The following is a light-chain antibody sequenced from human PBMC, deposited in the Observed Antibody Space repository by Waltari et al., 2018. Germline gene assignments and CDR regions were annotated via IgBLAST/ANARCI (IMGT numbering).Light chain of an antibody. Sequence: SYELTQAPSISVAPGQTASITCSGDRLGNKYFCWDQQKSGQSPVLVIYHDDKRPSGIPERFSGSTSGNTATLTIRGTQPMDEADYYCQAWDSSAYVFGPGTRVTVL. V-gene: IGLV3-1*01. J-gene: IGLJ1*01. CDR1: RLGNKY. CDR2: HDD. CDR3: QAWDSSAYV.